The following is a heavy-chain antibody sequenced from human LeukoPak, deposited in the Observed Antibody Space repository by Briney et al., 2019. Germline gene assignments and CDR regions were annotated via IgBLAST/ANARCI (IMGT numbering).Heavy chain of an antibody. J-gene: IGHJ6*02. Sequence: GGSLRLSCAASGFTFSSYEMDWVRQAPGKGLQWVSYISSSGSTIYYADSVRGRFTISRDNAKNSLYLQMNSLRAEDTAVYYCAREGAAAAGTGGGYYYYYGLDVWGQGTTVTVSS. CDR1: GFTFSSYE. D-gene: IGHD6-13*01. CDR3: AREGAAAAGTGGGYYYYYGLDV. CDR2: ISSSGSTI. V-gene: IGHV3-48*03.